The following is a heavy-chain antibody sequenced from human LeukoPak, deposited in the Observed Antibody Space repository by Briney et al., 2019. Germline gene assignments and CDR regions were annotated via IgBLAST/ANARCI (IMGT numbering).Heavy chain of an antibody. Sequence: PSETLSLTCTVSGGSISSYYWRWVPQPPGKGLEWFEYIHYSGSTNYNPSLKSRVTISVDTSKNQFSLKLSSVTAADTAVYYCARAGRTDGYKSYFDYWGQGTLVTVSS. V-gene: IGHV4-59*13. CDR1: GGSISSYY. CDR2: IHYSGST. J-gene: IGHJ4*02. D-gene: IGHD5-24*01. CDR3: ARAGRTDGYKSYFDY.